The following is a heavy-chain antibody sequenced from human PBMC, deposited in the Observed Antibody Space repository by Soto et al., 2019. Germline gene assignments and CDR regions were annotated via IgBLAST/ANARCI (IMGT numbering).Heavy chain of an antibody. CDR2: IYTSGST. V-gene: IGHV4-4*07. J-gene: IGHJ4*02. CDR1: GGSISSYY. Sequence: SETLSLTCTVSGGSISSYYWIWIRQPAGKGLEWIGRIYTSGSTNYNPSLKSRVTMSVDTSKNQFSLKLSSVTAADTAVYYCARARIAVAAPGYYFDYWGQGTLVTVSS. CDR3: ARARIAVAAPGYYFDY. D-gene: IGHD6-19*01.